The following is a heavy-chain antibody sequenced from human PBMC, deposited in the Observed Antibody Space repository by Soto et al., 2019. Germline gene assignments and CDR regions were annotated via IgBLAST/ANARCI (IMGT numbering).Heavy chain of an antibody. CDR2: IYYSGST. D-gene: IGHD3-10*01. CDR3: AGDYASGSYRFDY. J-gene: IGHJ4*02. Sequence: SETLSLTCTVSGDSFSSHSWSWIRQPPGRGLEWIGYIYYSGSTTYNPSLKSRLTMSIDTPKNQFSLRLTSVTAADTAIYYCAGDYASGSYRFDYWGQGTLVTVSS. V-gene: IGHV4-59*11. CDR1: GDSFSSHS.